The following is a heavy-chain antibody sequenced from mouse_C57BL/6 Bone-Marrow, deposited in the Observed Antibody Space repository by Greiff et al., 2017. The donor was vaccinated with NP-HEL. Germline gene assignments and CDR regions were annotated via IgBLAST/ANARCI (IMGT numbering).Heavy chain of an antibody. CDR2: IDPENGDT. J-gene: IGHJ2*01. CDR3: TTITTEVEQYYLDY. Sequence: EVKLMESGAELVRPGASVKLSCTASGFNIKDDYMHWVKQRPEQGLEWIGWIDPENGDTEYASKFQGKATITADTSSNTAYLQLSSLTSEDTAVYYGTTITTEVEQYYLDYGGKGTTLTVSS. D-gene: IGHD1-1*01. CDR1: GFNIKDDY. V-gene: IGHV14-4*01.